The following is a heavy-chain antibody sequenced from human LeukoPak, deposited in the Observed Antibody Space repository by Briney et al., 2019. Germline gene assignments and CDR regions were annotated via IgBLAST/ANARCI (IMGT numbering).Heavy chain of an antibody. CDR3: AKGSGYDFWSGNTNFDY. CDR2: IIPIFGTA. V-gene: IGHV1-69*01. D-gene: IGHD3-3*01. CDR1: GGTFSSYA. J-gene: IGHJ4*02. Sequence: GSSVKVSCKASGGTFSSYAISWVRQAPGQGLEWMGGIIPIFGTANYAQKFQGRVTITADESTSTAYMELSSLRSEDTAVYYCAKGSGYDFWSGNTNFDYWGQGTLVTVSS.